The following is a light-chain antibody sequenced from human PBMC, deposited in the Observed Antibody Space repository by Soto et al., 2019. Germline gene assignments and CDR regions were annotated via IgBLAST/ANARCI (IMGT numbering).Light chain of an antibody. CDR3: QEYGSSRT. CDR1: QSFSSTY. V-gene: IGKV3-20*01. J-gene: IGKJ1*01. CDR2: RAS. Sequence: IVLTQSPGTLSLSPGERATLSCRASQSFSSTYLAWYQQKPGQAPRLLIYRASSRATGIPDRFSGSGSGTDFTLTISRLEPEDCAVYYCQEYGSSRTFGQGTKVEIK.